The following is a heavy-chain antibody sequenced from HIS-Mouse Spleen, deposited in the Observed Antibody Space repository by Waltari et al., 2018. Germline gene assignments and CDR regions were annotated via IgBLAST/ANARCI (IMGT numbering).Heavy chain of an antibody. Sequence: QVQLQESGPGLVKPSQTLSLTCTVSGGSISSGGYYWSWIRQHPGKGREWIGYIYDSGGTYYTPSLQSRVTRAVDTSKNQFSLKLSSVTAADTAVYYCARSPYYDFWSGYSDNWFDPWGQGTLVTVSS. CDR1: GGSISSGGYY. CDR2: IYDSGGT. D-gene: IGHD3-3*01. J-gene: IGHJ5*02. V-gene: IGHV4-31*03. CDR3: ARSPYYDFWSGYSDNWFDP.